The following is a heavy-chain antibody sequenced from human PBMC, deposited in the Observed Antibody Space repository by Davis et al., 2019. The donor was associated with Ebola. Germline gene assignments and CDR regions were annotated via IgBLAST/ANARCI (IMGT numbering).Heavy chain of an antibody. J-gene: IGHJ4*02. Sequence: GESLKIPCKGSEYNFITYWIGWVRQIPGKGMEWMGIIYPADSDTRYSPSFQGQVTISADRSISTAYLKLMRLKASDTAIYYCARLNDYYDSSGPATFSDYWGQGTLVTVSS. CDR1: EYNFITYW. D-gene: IGHD3-22*01. V-gene: IGHV5-51*01. CDR2: IYPADSDT. CDR3: ARLNDYYDSSGPATFSDY.